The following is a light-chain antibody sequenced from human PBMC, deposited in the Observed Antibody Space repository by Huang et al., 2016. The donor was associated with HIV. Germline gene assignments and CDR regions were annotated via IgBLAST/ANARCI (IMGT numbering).Light chain of an antibody. CDR1: QSIGTW. Sequence: DIQMTQSPSTLSASVGDRVTITCRASQSIGTWLAWYQQKPGKAPKLLLYKTSSVESGVPSRFSGSGSGTEFTLTITSLQPDDFATYYCQQYNSYSWTFGQGTKVEVK. J-gene: IGKJ1*01. V-gene: IGKV1-5*03. CDR2: KTS. CDR3: QQYNSYSWT.